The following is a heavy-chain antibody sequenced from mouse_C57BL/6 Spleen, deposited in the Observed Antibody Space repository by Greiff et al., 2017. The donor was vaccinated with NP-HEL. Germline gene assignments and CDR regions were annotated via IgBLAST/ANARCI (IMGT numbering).Heavy chain of an antibody. D-gene: IGHD2-5*01. J-gene: IGHJ1*03. CDR1: GFTFSSYA. Sequence: EVQVVESGGGLVKPGGSLKLSCAASGFTFSSYAMSWVRQTPEKRLEWVATISDGGSYTYYPDNVKGRFTISRDNAKNNLYLQMSHLKSEDTAMYYCARDEDYSNYVWYFDVWGTGTTVTVSS. CDR3: ARDEDYSNYVWYFDV. V-gene: IGHV5-4*01. CDR2: ISDGGSYT.